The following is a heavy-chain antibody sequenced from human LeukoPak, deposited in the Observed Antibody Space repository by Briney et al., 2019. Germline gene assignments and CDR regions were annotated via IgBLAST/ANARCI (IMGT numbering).Heavy chain of an antibody. CDR3: ARETHDFWSGYSIDY. D-gene: IGHD3-3*01. V-gene: IGHV4-59*01. CDR1: GGSISPYY. CDR2: IYYSGST. J-gene: IGHJ4*02. Sequence: SETLSLTCTVSGGSISPYYWSWIRQPPGKGLEWIGYIYYSGSTNYNPSLKSRVTISVDTSKNQFSLKLSSVTAADTAVYYCARETHDFWSGYSIDYWGQGTLVTVSS.